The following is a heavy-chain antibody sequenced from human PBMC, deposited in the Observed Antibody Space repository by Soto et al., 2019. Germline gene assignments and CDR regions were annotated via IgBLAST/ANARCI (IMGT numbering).Heavy chain of an antibody. CDR2: VDPNTGDT. CDR1: GYTFTDYH. J-gene: IGHJ6*02. V-gene: IGHV1-2*02. Sequence: QVQLVQSGAEVKKPGASVKVSCKASGYTFTDYHIHWMRQAPGQGLEWMGWVDPNTGDTNHAQKFQGGVTRTRDTSVNTAHRVLSSLTSDGTAVFYCARDPRGWCRWASCFANYCYAMDVWGQGTTVIVS. CDR3: ARDPRGWCRWASCFANYCYAMDV. D-gene: IGHD2-8*01.